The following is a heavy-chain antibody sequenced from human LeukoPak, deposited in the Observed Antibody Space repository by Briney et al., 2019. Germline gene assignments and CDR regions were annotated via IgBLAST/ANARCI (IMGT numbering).Heavy chain of an antibody. CDR1: GGSLSSYY. Sequence: SETLSLTCTVSGGSLSSYYWSRVQQPPGKGLEWIGRISTGGSTNYNSSLKSRVTMSVDTSKNQFSLKLSSVTAADTAVYYCARTIGLMVYAGMLDWFNPWGQGTLVTVSS. J-gene: IGHJ5*02. D-gene: IGHD2-8*01. CDR2: ISTGGST. CDR3: ARTIGLMVYAGMLDWFNP. V-gene: IGHV4-4*07.